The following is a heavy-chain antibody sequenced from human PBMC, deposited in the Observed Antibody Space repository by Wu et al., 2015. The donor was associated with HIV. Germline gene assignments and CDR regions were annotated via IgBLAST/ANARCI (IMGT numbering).Heavy chain of an antibody. V-gene: IGHV1-69-2*01. CDR1: GYTFTDYY. CDR3: ATVSGPYDILTGTYRHDAFDI. CDR2: VDPEDGET. Sequence: EVQLVQSGAEVKKPGATVKISCKVSGYTFTDYYMHWVQQAPGKGLEWMGLVDPEDGETIYAEKFQGRVTITADTSTDTAYMELSSLRSEDTAVYYCATVSGPYDILTGTYRHDAFDIWGQGTMVTVSS. J-gene: IGHJ3*02. D-gene: IGHD3-9*01.